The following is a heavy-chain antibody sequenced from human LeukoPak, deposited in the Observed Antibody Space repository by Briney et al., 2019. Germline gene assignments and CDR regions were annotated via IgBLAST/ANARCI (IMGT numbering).Heavy chain of an antibody. D-gene: IGHD5-18*01. CDR3: AKDSRAIQGLSSLDQ. CDR1: GFTFNNYA. Sequence: GGSLRLSCVASGFTFNNYAMTWVRQAPGKGLEWVSAISGSGYSTYYADSVKGRFTISRDNAKNSLYLQMNSLRTEDMAFYYCAKDSRAIQGLSSLDQWGQGTLVTVSS. CDR2: ISGSGYST. J-gene: IGHJ4*02. V-gene: IGHV3-23*01.